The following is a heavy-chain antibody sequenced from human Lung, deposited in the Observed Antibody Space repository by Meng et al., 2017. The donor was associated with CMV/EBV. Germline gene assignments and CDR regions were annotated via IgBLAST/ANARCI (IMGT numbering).Heavy chain of an antibody. D-gene: IGHD1-20*01. CDR2: IQYDGNTK. V-gene: IGHV3-30*02. CDR3: AKDLLTGINYYYGMDV. J-gene: IGHJ6*02. Sequence: GGSLRLSCAASGFSFSSHGMHWVRQAPGKGLEWVAVIQYDGNTKYFADSVKGRFTISRDNSKNTLYLEMNSLSAEDTAVYYCAKDLLTGINYYYGMDVWGQGNXVT. CDR1: GFSFSSHG.